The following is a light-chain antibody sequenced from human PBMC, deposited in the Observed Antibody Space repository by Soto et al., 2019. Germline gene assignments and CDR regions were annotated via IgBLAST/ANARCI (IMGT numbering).Light chain of an antibody. CDR3: ASWDDSLDGGV. CDR1: SSNIGSNT. CDR2: TDT. Sequence: QSVLTQPRSASGTPGQRVTISCSGSSSNIGSNTVNWYQQLPGTAPKLLIYTDTQRPSGVPDRFSGSKSGTSASLAISGLQSDDEADFYCASWDDSLDGGVFGGGTKLTVL. J-gene: IGLJ3*02. V-gene: IGLV1-44*01.